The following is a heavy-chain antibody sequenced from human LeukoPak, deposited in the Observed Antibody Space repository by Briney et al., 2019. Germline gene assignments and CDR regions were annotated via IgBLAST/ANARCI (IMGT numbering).Heavy chain of an antibody. CDR3: ARRVTYSGAYDY. J-gene: IGHJ4*02. V-gene: IGHV3-64*01. Sequence: GGSLRLSYSASGFTFSSFSMDWVRQAPGKGLEYVSGISGNADSTFYAKSVRGRFTISRDNSQNTMYLQMGSLRPEDMGLFYCARRVTYSGAYDYWGQGTLVTVSA. CDR1: GFTFSSFS. CDR2: ISGNADST. D-gene: IGHD1-26*01.